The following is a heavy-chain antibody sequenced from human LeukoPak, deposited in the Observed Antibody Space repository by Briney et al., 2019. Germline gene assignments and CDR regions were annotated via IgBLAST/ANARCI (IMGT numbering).Heavy chain of an antibody. D-gene: IGHD3-9*01. CDR1: GFTFSNAW. V-gene: IGHV3-15*01. CDR3: TTDPNRLRYFDWLPKYNWFDP. CDR2: IKSKTDGGTT. Sequence: GGSLRLSCAASGFTFSNAWMSWVRQAPGKGLEWVGRIKSKTDGGTTDYAAPVKGRFTISRDDSKNTLYLQMNSLKTEDTAVYYCTTDPNRLRYFDWLPKYNWFDPWGQGTLVTVSS. J-gene: IGHJ5*02.